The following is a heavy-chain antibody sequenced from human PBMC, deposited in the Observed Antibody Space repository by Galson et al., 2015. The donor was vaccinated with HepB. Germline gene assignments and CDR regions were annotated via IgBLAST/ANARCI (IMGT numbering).Heavy chain of an antibody. CDR1: GFTFDDYA. CDR3: AKDRLAYYYYYYMDV. CDR2: ISWNSGSI. Sequence: SLRLSCAVSGFTFDDYAMHWVRQAPGKGLEWVSGISWNSGSIGYADSVKGRFTISRDNAKNSLYLQMNSLRAEDTALYYCAKDRLAYYYYYYMDVWGKGTTVTVSS. D-gene: IGHD6-19*01. J-gene: IGHJ6*03. V-gene: IGHV3-9*01.